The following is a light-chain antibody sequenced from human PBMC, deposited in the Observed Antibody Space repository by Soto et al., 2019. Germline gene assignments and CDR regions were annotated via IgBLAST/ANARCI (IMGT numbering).Light chain of an antibody. J-gene: IGKJ3*01. CDR3: QQYGSSPFT. Sequence: EIVLTQSPGTLSLSPGERATLSCRASQSVSSNYLTWHQQKPGQAPRLLIYGASSRATGIPDRFSGSGSGTDFPLTIRRLEPEDFAVYYCQQYGSSPFTFGPGTKVDIK. V-gene: IGKV3-20*01. CDR2: GAS. CDR1: QSVSSNY.